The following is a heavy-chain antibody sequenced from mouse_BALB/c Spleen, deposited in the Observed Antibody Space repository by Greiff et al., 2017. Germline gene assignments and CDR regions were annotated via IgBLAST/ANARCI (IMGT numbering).Heavy chain of an antibody. D-gene: IGHD1-1*01. V-gene: IGHV1S29*02. CDR3: ARSPNDYGSSYYAMDY. Sequence: VQLKQSGPELVKPGASVKISCKASGYTFTDYNMHWVKQSHGKSLEWIGYIYPYNGGTGYNQKFKSKGTLTVDNSSSTAYMELRSLTSEDSAVYYCARSPNDYGSSYYAMDYWGQGTSVTVSS. CDR2: IYPYNGGT. CDR1: GYTFTDYN. J-gene: IGHJ4*01.